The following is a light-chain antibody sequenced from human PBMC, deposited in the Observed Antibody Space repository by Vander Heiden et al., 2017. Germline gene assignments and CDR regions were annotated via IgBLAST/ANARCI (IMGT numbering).Light chain of an antibody. Sequence: PSSLSASVGDRVTITCRASQSVSTYLNWYQQKPGKAPKVLIYAASSLQSGVPSKFSGSGSGTEFTLTISSLQPEDFATYYCQQSDNTPFTFGGGTKVEIK. CDR2: AAS. CDR1: QSVSTY. J-gene: IGKJ4*01. V-gene: IGKV1-39*01. CDR3: QQSDNTPFT.